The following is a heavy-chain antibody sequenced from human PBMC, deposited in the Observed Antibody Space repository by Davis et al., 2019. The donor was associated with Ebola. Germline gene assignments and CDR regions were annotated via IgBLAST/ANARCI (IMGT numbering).Heavy chain of an antibody. CDR3: ANAPTTVTTLGMDV. J-gene: IGHJ6*02. D-gene: IGHD4-11*01. Sequence: PGGSLRLSCAASGFTFSSYGMHWVRQAPGKGLEWVSAISGSGGSTYYADSVKGRFTISRDNSKNTLYLQMNSLRAEDTAVYYCANAPTTVTTLGMDVWGQGTTVTVSS. V-gene: IGHV3-NL1*01. CDR2: ISGSGGST. CDR1: GFTFSSYG.